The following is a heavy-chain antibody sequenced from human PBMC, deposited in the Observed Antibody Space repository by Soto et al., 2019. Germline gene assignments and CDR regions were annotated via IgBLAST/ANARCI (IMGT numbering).Heavy chain of an antibody. D-gene: IGHD3-10*01. V-gene: IGHV1-18*01. Sequence: QVQLVQSGAEVKKPGASVKVSCKTSGYSFTTYGISWVRQAPGQGLEWMGWISDYNGNTNYEKKFQCRGTMTTNTSTRTAYMELKSLRSDDTAVYYCAREGYYAGSGSYSPPRYYGMDVW. CDR3: AREGYYAGSGSYSPPRYYGMDV. CDR2: ISDYNGNT. J-gene: IGHJ6*01. CDR1: GYSFTTYG.